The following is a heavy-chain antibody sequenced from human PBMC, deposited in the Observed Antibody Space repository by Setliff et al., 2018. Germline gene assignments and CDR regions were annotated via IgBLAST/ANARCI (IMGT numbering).Heavy chain of an antibody. D-gene: IGHD2-8*01. Sequence: GASVKVSCKASGYTLINFGISWVRQAPGQGLEWVGWISPYTGNTYYAPRLQDRVTLTADTSTNTAYMELRSLISDDTAVYYCSRLVRFCTRTTCQRLSGDGFWGQGTQVTVSS. J-gene: IGHJ4*02. CDR3: SRLVRFCTRTTCQRLSGDGF. CDR1: GYTLINFG. V-gene: IGHV1-18*01. CDR2: ISPYTGNT.